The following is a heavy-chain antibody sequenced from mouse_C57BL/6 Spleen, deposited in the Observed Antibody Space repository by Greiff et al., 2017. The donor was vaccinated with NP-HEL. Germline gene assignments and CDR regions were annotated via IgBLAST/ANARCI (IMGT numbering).Heavy chain of an antibody. Sequence: VQLQQPGAELVMPGASVKLSCKASGYTFTSYWMHWVKQRPGQGLEWIGEIDPSDSYTNYNQKFKGKSTLTVDKSSSTAYMQPSSLTSEDSAVYYCARGGVVFDYWGQGTTLTVSS. J-gene: IGHJ2*01. CDR3: ARGGVVFDY. CDR2: IDPSDSYT. CDR1: GYTFTSYW. V-gene: IGHV1-69*01. D-gene: IGHD1-1*01.